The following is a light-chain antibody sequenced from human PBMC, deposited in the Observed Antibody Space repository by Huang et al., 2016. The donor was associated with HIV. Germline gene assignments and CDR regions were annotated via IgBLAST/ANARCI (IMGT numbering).Light chain of an antibody. CDR1: QSVSSRY. V-gene: IGKV3D-20*01. J-gene: IGKJ2*01. CDR3: QQYGSSSYT. Sequence: EIVLTQSPASLSLSPGERAMLSCGASQSVSSRYLACFQQNHVTPPRLLIYDAAVRATGIPDRFSGGGSETDFTLTISRLETEDFAVYYCQQYGSSSYTFGHGTKLEIK. CDR2: DAA.